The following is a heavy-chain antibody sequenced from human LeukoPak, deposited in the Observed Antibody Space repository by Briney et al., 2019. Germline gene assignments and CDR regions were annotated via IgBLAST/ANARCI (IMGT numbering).Heavy chain of an antibody. Sequence: ASVKVSCKASGYTFTSYYMHWVRQAPGQGLEWMGIINPSGGSTSYAQKFQGRVTMTRDTSTSTVYMELSSLRSEDTAVYYCARDPEQWLEPYYFDYWGQGTLVTVSS. CDR3: ARDPEQWLEPYYFDY. J-gene: IGHJ4*02. CDR2: INPSGGST. CDR1: GYTFTSYY. V-gene: IGHV1-46*01. D-gene: IGHD6-19*01.